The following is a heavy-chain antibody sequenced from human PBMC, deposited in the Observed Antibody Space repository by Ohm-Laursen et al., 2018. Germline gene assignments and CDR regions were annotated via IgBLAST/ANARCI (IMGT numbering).Heavy chain of an antibody. J-gene: IGHJ4*02. Sequence: SLRLSCSASGFAFSNYEMNWVRQAPGKGLEWVSYISGSGSIRYYADSVKGRFTISRDNAKNSLFLQMNSLRAEDTAVYYCARGYYDSSGYYYFDYWGQGTLVTVSS. D-gene: IGHD3-22*01. CDR2: ISGSGSIR. CDR1: GFAFSNYE. CDR3: ARGYYDSSGYYYFDY. V-gene: IGHV3-48*03.